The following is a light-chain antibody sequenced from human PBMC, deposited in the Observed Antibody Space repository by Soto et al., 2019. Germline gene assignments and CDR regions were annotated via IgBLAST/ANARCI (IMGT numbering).Light chain of an antibody. Sequence: QSALTQPASVSGSPGQSITISCTGTSSDVGGYNYVSWYQQHPGKAPKLMIYEVSNRPSGVSNRFSGSKSGNTASLTISGLQAEDDADYYCSSYTSSSTPYVVGTGTQLTVL. V-gene: IGLV2-14*01. J-gene: IGLJ1*01. CDR1: SSDVGGYNY. CDR3: SSYTSSSTPYV. CDR2: EVS.